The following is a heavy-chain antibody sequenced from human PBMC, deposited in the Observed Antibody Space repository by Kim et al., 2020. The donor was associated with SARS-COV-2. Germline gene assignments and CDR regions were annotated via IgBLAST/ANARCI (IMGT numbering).Heavy chain of an antibody. Sequence: GGSLRLSCAASGFTVSSNYMSWVRQAPGKGLEWVSVIYSGGSTYYADSVKGRFTISRDNSKNTLYLQMNSLRAEDTAVYYCARGAVPINWFDPWGQGTLVTVSP. CDR1: GFTVSSNY. CDR2: IYSGGST. CDR3: ARGAVPINWFDP. V-gene: IGHV3-53*01. D-gene: IGHD2-21*01. J-gene: IGHJ5*02.